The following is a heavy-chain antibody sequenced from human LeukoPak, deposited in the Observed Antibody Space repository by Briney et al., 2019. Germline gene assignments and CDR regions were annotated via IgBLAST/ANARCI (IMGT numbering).Heavy chain of an antibody. Sequence: SETLSLTCTVSGDSISGGDYYWSWIRQPPGKGLEWIGYIYYSGSTYYNPSLKSRVTISVDTSKNQFSLKLSSVTAADTAVYYCARDLYCSGGSCYSNWFDPWGQGTLVTVSS. CDR1: GDSISGGDYY. CDR2: IYYSGST. D-gene: IGHD2-15*01. V-gene: IGHV4-30-4*01. CDR3: ARDLYCSGGSCYSNWFDP. J-gene: IGHJ5*02.